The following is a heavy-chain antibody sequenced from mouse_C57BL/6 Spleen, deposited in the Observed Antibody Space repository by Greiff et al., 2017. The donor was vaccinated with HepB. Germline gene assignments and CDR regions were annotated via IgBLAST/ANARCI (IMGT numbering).Heavy chain of an antibody. J-gene: IGHJ4*01. CDR1: GYSITSGYY. CDR3: ARDEGYDGYYDYAMDY. D-gene: IGHD2-3*01. V-gene: IGHV3-6*01. Sequence: EVHLVESGPGLVKPSQSLSLTCSVTGYSITSGYYWHWIRQFPGTKLEWMGYISYDGSNNYNPSLKNRISITRDTSKHQFFLKLNSVTTEDTATYYCARDEGYDGYYDYAMDYWGQGTSVTVSS. CDR2: ISYDGSN.